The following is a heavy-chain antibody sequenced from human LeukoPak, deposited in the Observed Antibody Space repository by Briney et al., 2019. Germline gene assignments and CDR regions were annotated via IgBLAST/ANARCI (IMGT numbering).Heavy chain of an antibody. CDR2: SSSSGSTR. V-gene: IGHV3-48*04. CDR3: AKDMDDILTGFDY. CDR1: GFTFNSYG. D-gene: IGHD3-9*01. Sequence: GGSLRLSCAASGFTFNSYGMNWVRQAPGQGLEWVSHSSSSGSTRYYADSVKGRFIISRDNAKNSLYLQMNSLRAEDTALYYCAKDMDDILTGFDYWGQGTLVTVSS. J-gene: IGHJ4*02.